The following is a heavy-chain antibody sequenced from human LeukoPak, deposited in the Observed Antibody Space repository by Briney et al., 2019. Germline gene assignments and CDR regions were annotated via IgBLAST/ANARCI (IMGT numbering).Heavy chain of an antibody. J-gene: IGHJ3*02. D-gene: IGHD2-2*01. V-gene: IGHV1-69*04. Sequence: SVKVSCKASGGAFSSYAISWVRQAPGQGLEWMGRIIPILGIANYAQKFQGRVTITADKSTSTAYMELSSLRSEDTAVYYCARWSQIGCSSTSCYAFDIWGQGTMVTVSS. CDR1: GGAFSSYA. CDR3: ARWSQIGCSSTSCYAFDI. CDR2: IIPILGIA.